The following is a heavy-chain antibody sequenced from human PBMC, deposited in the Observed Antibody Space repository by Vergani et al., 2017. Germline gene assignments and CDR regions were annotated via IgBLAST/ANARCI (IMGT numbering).Heavy chain of an antibody. CDR3: AKDLHLSATITTIMDV. V-gene: IGHV3-30-3*01. J-gene: IGHJ6*02. D-gene: IGHD5-12*01. CDR2: ISYDGSNK. CDR1: GFTFSSYA. Sequence: QVQLVESGGGVVQPGRSLRLSCAASGFTFSSYAMHWVRRAPGKGLEWVAVISYDGSNKYYAESVKGRFTIARDNSKNTLYLQMNSLRAEDTAVYYCAKDLHLSATITTIMDVWGQGTTVTVSS.